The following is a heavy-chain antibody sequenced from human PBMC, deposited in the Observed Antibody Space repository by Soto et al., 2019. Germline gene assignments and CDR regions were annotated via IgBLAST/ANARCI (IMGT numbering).Heavy chain of an antibody. CDR1: GFTFNTYW. Sequence: PGGSLRLSCVASGFTFNTYWMSWVRQAPGKGLEWVANIKEDGSDKYCVDPVKGRFTISRDNAKNLLYLQMNSLGAGDTAMYYCARFTRGSSGDYWGQGTLVTVSS. D-gene: IGHD6-25*01. CDR3: ARFTRGSSGDY. J-gene: IGHJ4*02. CDR2: IKEDGSDK. V-gene: IGHV3-7*01.